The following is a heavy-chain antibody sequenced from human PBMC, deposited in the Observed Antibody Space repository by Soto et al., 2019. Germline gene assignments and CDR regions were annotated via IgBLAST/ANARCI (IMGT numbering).Heavy chain of an antibody. CDR3: ANSPTGDYSFDY. D-gene: IGHD4-17*01. V-gene: IGHV4-61*01. Sequence: SETLSLTCTVSGGSVSSGSYYWSWTRQPPGKGLEWIGYIYYSGSTNYNPSLKSRVTISVDTSKNQFSLKLSSVTAADTAVYYCANSPTGDYSFDYWGQGTLVTVSS. J-gene: IGHJ4*02. CDR2: IYYSGST. CDR1: GGSVSSGSYY.